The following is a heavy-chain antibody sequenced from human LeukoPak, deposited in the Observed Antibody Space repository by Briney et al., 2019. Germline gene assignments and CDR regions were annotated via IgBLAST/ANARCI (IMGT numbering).Heavy chain of an antibody. CDR1: GFTYSIYG. Sequence: GRSLRLSCAASGFTYSIYGMHWVRQAPGKGLEWVTFIRYDGSDKYYADSVKGRFTISRDNSKNTLYLQMNSLRAEDTAVYYCAKGPGFYFDYWGQGTLVTVSS. J-gene: IGHJ4*02. V-gene: IGHV3-30*02. CDR2: IRYDGSDK. CDR3: AKGPGFYFDY.